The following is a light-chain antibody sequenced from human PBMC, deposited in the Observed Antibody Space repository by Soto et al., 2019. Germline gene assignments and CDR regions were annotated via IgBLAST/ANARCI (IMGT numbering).Light chain of an antibody. CDR1: QSVLSSSNNKNY. J-gene: IGKJ1*01. CDR2: WAS. V-gene: IGKV4-1*01. Sequence: DIVMTQSPDSLAVSLGERATVNCKSSQSVLSSSNNKNYLAWYQQKPGQPPKLLIFWASIREFGVPDRFSGSGSGTDFTLTISRLEPEDFAVYYCQQYGSSPRTFGQGTKVDIK. CDR3: QQYGSSPRT.